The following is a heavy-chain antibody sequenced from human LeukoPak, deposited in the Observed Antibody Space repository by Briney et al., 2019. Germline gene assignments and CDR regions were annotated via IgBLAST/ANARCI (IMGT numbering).Heavy chain of an antibody. CDR3: AKGKTVAGTGGHNFDY. V-gene: IGHV3-23*01. CDR1: RITFSNYA. D-gene: IGHD6-19*01. Sequence: GGSLRLSCAASRITFSNYAMSWVRQAPGKGLEWVSAITGSGSSTYYADSVKGRFTISRDNSKDTLYLQMNSLGAEDTALYYCAKGKTVAGTGGHNFDYWGQGTLVTVSS. CDR2: ITGSGSST. J-gene: IGHJ4*02.